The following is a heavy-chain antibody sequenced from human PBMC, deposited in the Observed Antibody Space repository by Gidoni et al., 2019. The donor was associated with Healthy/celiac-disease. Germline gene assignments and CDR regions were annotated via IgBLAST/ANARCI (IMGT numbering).Heavy chain of an antibody. CDR3: ARLRTLRLSYYYDSSGLFDY. V-gene: IGHV3-53*01. D-gene: IGHD3-22*01. Sequence: DSVKGRFTISRDNSKNTLYLQMNSLRAEDTAVYYCARLRTLRLSYYYDSSGLFDYWGQGTLVTVSS. J-gene: IGHJ4*02.